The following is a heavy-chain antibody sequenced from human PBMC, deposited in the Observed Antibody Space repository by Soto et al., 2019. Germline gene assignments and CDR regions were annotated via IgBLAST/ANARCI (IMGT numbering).Heavy chain of an antibody. D-gene: IGHD3-16*02. CDR1: GYTFTSYY. Sequence: ASVKVSCKASGYTFTSYYMHWVRQAPGQGLEWMGIINPSGGSTSYAQKFQGRVTMTRDTSTSTVYMELSSLRSEDTAVYYCARDAPPYVWGSYRYLSLNWFDPWGQGTLVTVSS. J-gene: IGHJ5*02. CDR3: ARDAPPYVWGSYRYLSLNWFDP. CDR2: INPSGGST. V-gene: IGHV1-46*01.